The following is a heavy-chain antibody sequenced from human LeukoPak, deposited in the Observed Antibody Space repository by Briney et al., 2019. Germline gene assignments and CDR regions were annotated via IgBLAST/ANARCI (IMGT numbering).Heavy chain of an antibody. Sequence: MPSETLFLTCTVSGGSISSYYWSWIRQPAGKGLEWIGRIYTSGSTNYNPSLKSRVTMSVDTSKNQFSLKLSSVTAADTAVYYCARVDCSSTSCYSYFDYWGQGTLVTVSS. V-gene: IGHV4-4*07. CDR1: GGSISSYY. CDR3: ARVDCSSTSCYSYFDY. D-gene: IGHD2-2*02. J-gene: IGHJ4*02. CDR2: IYTSGST.